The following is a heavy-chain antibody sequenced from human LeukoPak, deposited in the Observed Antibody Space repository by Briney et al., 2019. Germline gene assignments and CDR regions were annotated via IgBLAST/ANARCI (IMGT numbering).Heavy chain of an antibody. V-gene: IGHV3-11*01. CDR1: GFTFSDYY. CDR2: ISSSGSTI. J-gene: IGHJ6*02. CDR3: ARDLTIFGVVITPYYGMDV. D-gene: IGHD3-3*01. Sequence: GGPLRLSCAASGFTFSDYYMSWIRQAPGKGLEWVSYISSSGSTIYYADSVKSRFTISRDNAKNSLYLQMNSLRAEDTAVYYCARDLTIFGVVITPYYGMDVWGQGTTVTVSS.